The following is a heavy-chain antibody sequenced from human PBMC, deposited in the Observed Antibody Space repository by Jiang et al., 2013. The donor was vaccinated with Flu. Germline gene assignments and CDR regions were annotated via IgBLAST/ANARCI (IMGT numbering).Heavy chain of an antibody. Sequence: VQLVESGGGLVKPGGSLRLSCAASGFTFSGYSMNWVRQAPGKGLEWVSSISSRSSYIYYADSVKGRFTISRDNAKNSVCLQMNSLGAEDTAVYYCVREIGGSGSYWGQGTVVTVS. CDR3: VREIGGSGSY. CDR2: ISSRSSYI. J-gene: IGHJ4*02. CDR1: GFTFSGYS. D-gene: IGHD3-10*01. V-gene: IGHV3-21*04.